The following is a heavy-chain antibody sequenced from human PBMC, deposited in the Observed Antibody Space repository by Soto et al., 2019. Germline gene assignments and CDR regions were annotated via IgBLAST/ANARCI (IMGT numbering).Heavy chain of an antibody. CDR2: INNKGSEQ. D-gene: IGHD2-15*01. Sequence: EVQLVESGGDLVQPGGSLRLSCAVSGFSFRNYWMSWVCQVPGQGLEWVANINNKGSEQNFLDAVTGRFTISRENGKNSLFLQMNSLRAEDTAVYYCARDIGYSSFDYWGQGTLVTVSS. V-gene: IGHV3-7*01. CDR1: GFSFRNYW. CDR3: ARDIGYSSFDY. J-gene: IGHJ4*02.